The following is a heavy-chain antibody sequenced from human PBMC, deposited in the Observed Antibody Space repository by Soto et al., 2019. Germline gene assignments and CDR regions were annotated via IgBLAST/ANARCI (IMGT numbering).Heavy chain of an antibody. CDR1: GGSINSGDYY. CDR2: IYYSGTT. CDR3: ARGADYYDSSGYYPNWFDP. J-gene: IGHJ5*02. Sequence: TLSLTCTVSGGSINSGDYYWSWIRQPPGKGLEWIGYIYYSGTTYYNPSLKSRVTISVDRSKNQFSLKLSSVTAADTAVYYCARGADYYDSSGYYPNWFDPWGQGTLVTVSS. D-gene: IGHD3-22*01. V-gene: IGHV4-30-4*01.